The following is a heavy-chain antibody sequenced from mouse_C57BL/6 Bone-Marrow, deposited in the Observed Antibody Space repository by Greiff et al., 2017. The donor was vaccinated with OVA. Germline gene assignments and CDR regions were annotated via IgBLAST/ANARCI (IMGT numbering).Heavy chain of an antibody. CDR3: AREDGYPVDY. CDR2: IYPGSGST. J-gene: IGHJ4*01. CDR1: GYTFTSYW. V-gene: IGHV1-55*01. Sequence: VQLQQPGAELVKPGASVKMSCKASGYTFTSYWITWVKQRPGQGLEWIGDIYPGSGSTNYNEKFKSKATLTVDTSSSTAYMQVSSLTAEDSAVYYCAREDGYPVDYWGQGTSVTVSS. D-gene: IGHD2-3*01.